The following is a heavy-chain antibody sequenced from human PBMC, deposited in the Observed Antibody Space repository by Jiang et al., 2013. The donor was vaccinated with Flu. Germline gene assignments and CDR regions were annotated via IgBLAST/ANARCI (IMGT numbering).Heavy chain of an antibody. J-gene: IGHJ6*02. CDR2: IWYDGSNK. V-gene: IGHV3-33*01. D-gene: IGHD3-9*01. CDR1: GFTFSSYG. CDR3: ARDFSERGDDILRQTLNYYYYVWTS. Sequence: VQLVESGGGVVQPGRSLRLSCAASGFTFSSYGMHWVRQAPGKGLEWVAVIWYDGSNKYYADSVKGRFTISRDNSKNTLYLQMNSLRAEDTAVYYCARDFSERGDDILRQTLNYYYYVWTSGPRDHGHRLF.